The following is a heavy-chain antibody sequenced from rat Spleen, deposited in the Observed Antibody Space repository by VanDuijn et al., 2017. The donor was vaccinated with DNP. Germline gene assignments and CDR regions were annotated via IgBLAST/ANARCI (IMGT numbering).Heavy chain of an antibody. J-gene: IGHJ3*01. CDR1: GFTFSDYY. CDR2: ISYDGST. Sequence: EVQLVESGGGLVQPGRSLKLSCAASGFTFSDYYMAWVRQAPTRGLEWVATISYDGSTYYRDSVKGRFTISRDNAKSTLYLQMDSLRSEDTATYYCETQGIGTSPFAYWGQGTLVTVSS. V-gene: IGHV5-7*01. CDR3: ETQGIGTSPFAY. D-gene: IGHD1-5*01.